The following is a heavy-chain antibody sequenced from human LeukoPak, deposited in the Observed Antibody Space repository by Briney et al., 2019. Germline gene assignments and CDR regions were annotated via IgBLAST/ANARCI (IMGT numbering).Heavy chain of an antibody. CDR1: GYTFNGYY. Sequence: GSVKVSCKGSGYTFNGYYMHWGRQAPGQRGEGMGWINPNSGGTNYAQKFQGRVTMTRDTSISTAYMELSRLRSDDTAVYYCAKMTGGYDWRYFDYWGQGTLVTVSS. CDR2: INPNSGGT. D-gene: IGHD5-12*01. V-gene: IGHV1-2*02. CDR3: AKMTGGYDWRYFDY. J-gene: IGHJ4*02.